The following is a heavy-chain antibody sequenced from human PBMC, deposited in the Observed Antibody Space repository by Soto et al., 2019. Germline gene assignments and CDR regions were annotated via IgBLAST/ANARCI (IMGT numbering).Heavy chain of an antibody. CDR2: ISAYNGNT. CDR3: ARVVGSGSYYNQYNWFDP. D-gene: IGHD3-10*01. V-gene: IGHV1-18*01. Sequence: ASVKVSCKASGYTFSNYGISWVRQAPGQGLEWMGWISAYNGNTKYSQKLQGRVTMTTDTSTSTAYMELRSLRSDDTAVYYCARVVGSGSYYNQYNWFDPWGQGTLVTVSS. CDR1: GYTFSNYG. J-gene: IGHJ5*02.